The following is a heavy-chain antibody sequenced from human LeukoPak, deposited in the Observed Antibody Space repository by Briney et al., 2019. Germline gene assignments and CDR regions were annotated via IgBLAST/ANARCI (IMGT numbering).Heavy chain of an antibody. D-gene: IGHD6-6*01. J-gene: IGHJ4*02. V-gene: IGHV3-21*04. CDR3: AKDLSSSSPPFDY. Sequence: PGGSLRLSCAASGFTFSSYSMNWVRQAPGKGLEWVSSISSSSSYIYYADSVKGRFTISRDNSKNTLYLQMNSLRAEDTAVYYCAKDLSSSSPPFDYWGQGTLVTVSS. CDR1: GFTFSSYS. CDR2: ISSSSSYI.